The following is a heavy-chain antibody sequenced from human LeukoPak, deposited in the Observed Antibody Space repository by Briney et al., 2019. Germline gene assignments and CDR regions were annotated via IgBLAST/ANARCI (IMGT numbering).Heavy chain of an antibody. CDR1: GFTFSGHA. CDR2: ISSGSRYI. CDR3: ARHLFDIVVVPSAIDSFDI. Sequence: GGSLRLSCAASGFTFSGHAMTWIRQAPGKGLQWVSSISSGSRYISYAESLKGRFTISRDNAKNSLFLQMNSLGAEDTALYFCARHLFDIVVVPSAIDSFDIWGQGTMVTVSS. J-gene: IGHJ3*02. D-gene: IGHD2-2*02. V-gene: IGHV3-21*01.